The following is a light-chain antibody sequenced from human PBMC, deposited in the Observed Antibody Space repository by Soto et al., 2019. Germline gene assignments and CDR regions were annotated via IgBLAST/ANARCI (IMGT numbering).Light chain of an antibody. Sequence: QSVLTQPPSASGSPGQSVTISCTGTSSDVGGHNYVSWYQQHPGTAPKLLIYEVTKRPSGVPDRFSASKSGNTASLTVSGLQAEDEADYYCSSYAGSNNLVFGGGTKVTVL. CDR3: SSYAGSNNLV. V-gene: IGLV2-8*01. CDR2: EVT. CDR1: SSDVGGHNY. J-gene: IGLJ2*01.